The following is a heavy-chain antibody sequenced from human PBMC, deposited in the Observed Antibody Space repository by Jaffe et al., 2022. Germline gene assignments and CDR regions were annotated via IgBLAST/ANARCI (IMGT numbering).Heavy chain of an antibody. Sequence: QVQLVQSGAEVKKPGASVKVSCKASGYTFTGYYMHWVRQAPGQGLEWMGWINPNSGGTNYAQKFQGRVTMTRDTSISTAYMELSRLRSDDTAVYYCARTSLFYGSGSSFDYWGQGTLVTVSS. J-gene: IGHJ4*02. V-gene: IGHV1-2*02. D-gene: IGHD3-10*01. CDR1: GYTFTGYY. CDR3: ARTSLFYGSGSSFDY. CDR2: INPNSGGT.